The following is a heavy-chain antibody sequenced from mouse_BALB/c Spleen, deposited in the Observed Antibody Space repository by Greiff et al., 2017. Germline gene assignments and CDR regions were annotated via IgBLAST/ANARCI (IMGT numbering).Heavy chain of an antibody. CDR1: GFTFSDYY. V-gene: IGHV5-4*02. D-gene: IGHD1-1*01. J-gene: IGHJ4*01. CDR2: ISDGGSYT. CDR3: ARNYYGSSPYAMDY. Sequence: DVMLVESWGGLVKPGGSLKLSCAASGFTFSDYYMYWVRQTPEKRLEWVATISDGGSYTYYPDSVKWRFTISRDNAKNNLYLQMSSLKSEDTAMYYCARNYYGSSPYAMDYWGQGTSVTVSS.